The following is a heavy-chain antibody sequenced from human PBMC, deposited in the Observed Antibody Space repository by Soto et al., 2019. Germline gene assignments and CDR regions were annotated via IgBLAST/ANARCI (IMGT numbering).Heavy chain of an antibody. Sequence: QVQLQQWGAGLLKPSETLSLNCAVYGGSFYWTWIRQPPGKGLEWIGEIRHSGSTNYNPSPKSRVSISIDRSKSQVSLTVYSVTAADTAFYYCARGGGEYDYAVDVWGQGTTVTVSS. V-gene: IGHV4-34*01. CDR1: GGSFY. CDR2: IRHSGST. D-gene: IGHD4-17*01. CDR3: ARGGGEYDYAVDV. J-gene: IGHJ6*02.